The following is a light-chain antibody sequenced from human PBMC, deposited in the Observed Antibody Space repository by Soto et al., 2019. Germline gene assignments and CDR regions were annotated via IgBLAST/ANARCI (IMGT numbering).Light chain of an antibody. CDR3: SSYTSSSTLI. CDR2: EVS. CDR1: SSDVGGYNY. V-gene: IGLV2-14*01. J-gene: IGLJ2*01. Sequence: QSVLTQPASVSGSPGQSITISCTGTSSDVGGYNYVSWYQQHPGKAPKILIYEVSNRPSGVSNRFSASKSGNTAYLTISGLQAEDEADYYCSSYTSSSTLIFGGGTKLTVL.